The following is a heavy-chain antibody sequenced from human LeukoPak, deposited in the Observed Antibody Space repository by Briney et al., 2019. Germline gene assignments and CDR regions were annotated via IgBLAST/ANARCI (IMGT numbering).Heavy chain of an antibody. J-gene: IGHJ3*02. CDR2: IYYSGST. Sequence: SETLSLTCTVSGGSISSGDYYWSWIRQPPGKGLEWIGYIYYSGSTYYNPSLKSRVTISVDTSKTQFSLKLSSVTAADTAVYYCARRTGPYCGGDCYNAFDIWGQGTMVTVSS. CDR1: GGSISSGDYY. D-gene: IGHD2-21*02. V-gene: IGHV4-30-4*01. CDR3: ARRTGPYCGGDCYNAFDI.